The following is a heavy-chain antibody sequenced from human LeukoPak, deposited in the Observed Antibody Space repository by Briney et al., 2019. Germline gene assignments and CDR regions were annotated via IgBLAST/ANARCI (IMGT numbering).Heavy chain of an antibody. CDR1: GFTFSIYT. V-gene: IGHV3-21*01. D-gene: IGHD3-9*01. CDR3: TRDLMDYDVSTGLHHYYMDV. CDR2: ISAGSRHI. Sequence: GGSLRLSCEASGFTFSIYTMSWVRQAPGKGLEWVSIISAGSRHIYYADSVRGRFTISRDNAKNTLYLQMNTLRVEDTAVYYCTRDLMDYDVSTGLHHYYMDVWGQGTTVTVSS. J-gene: IGHJ6*02.